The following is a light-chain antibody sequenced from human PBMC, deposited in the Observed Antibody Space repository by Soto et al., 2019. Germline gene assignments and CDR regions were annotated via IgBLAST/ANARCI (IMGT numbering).Light chain of an antibody. CDR1: SSDVGAYNY. CDR2: DVS. J-gene: IGLJ3*02. V-gene: IGLV2-14*01. Sequence: SALTQPASVSGSPGQSITISCTGTSSDVGAYNYVSWYQQHPGKAPKLMIFDVSNRPSGVSNRFSGSKSGNTASLTISGLQAADEADYYCSSYTTATTRVFGGGTKLTVL. CDR3: SSYTTATTRV.